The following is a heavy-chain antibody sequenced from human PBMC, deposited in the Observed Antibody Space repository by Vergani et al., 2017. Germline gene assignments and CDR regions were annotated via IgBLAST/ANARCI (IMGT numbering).Heavy chain of an antibody. Sequence: EVQLVESGGGLVKPGGSLRLSCAASGFTFSSYAMSWVRQAPGKGLEWVSAISGSGGSTYYADSVKGRFTISRDNSKNTLYLQMNSLRAEDTAVYYCATLGYCSSTSCYDYWGQGTLVTVSS. V-gene: IGHV3-23*04. CDR3: ATLGYCSSTSCYDY. D-gene: IGHD2-2*01. J-gene: IGHJ4*02. CDR2: ISGSGGST. CDR1: GFTFSSYA.